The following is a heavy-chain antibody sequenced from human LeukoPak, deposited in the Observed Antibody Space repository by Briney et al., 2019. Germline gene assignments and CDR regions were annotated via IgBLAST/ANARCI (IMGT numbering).Heavy chain of an antibody. CDR2: MNPNSGNT. J-gene: IGHJ6*03. V-gene: IGHV1-8*03. CDR3: ATGPHYTSDGASYYDYMDV. CDR1: GDTFTNYV. Sequence: ASVRVPCKASGDTFTNYVVNGVRQATGQGLEWMGWMNPNSGNTGYAEKLQGRVTITRDTSITTAYRELSSLRYEDSAVSYCATGPHYTSDGASYYDYMDVWGKGTTVTVSS. D-gene: IGHD4-11*01.